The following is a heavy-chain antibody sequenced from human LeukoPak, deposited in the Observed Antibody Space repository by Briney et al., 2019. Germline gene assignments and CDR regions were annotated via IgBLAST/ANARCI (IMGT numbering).Heavy chain of an antibody. V-gene: IGHV1-2*02. CDR3: ARGTAGGEYHAFDI. J-gene: IGHJ3*02. D-gene: IGHD3-10*01. CDR2: INGNSGGT. Sequence: ASVKVSCKASGYTLTGYYMHWVRQAPGQGPEWMGWINGNSGGTKYAQKFEGRVTMTSDTSTSTVQMDLGTLRSDDTAVYYCARGTAGGEYHAFDIWGQGTMVTVSS. CDR1: GYTLTGYY.